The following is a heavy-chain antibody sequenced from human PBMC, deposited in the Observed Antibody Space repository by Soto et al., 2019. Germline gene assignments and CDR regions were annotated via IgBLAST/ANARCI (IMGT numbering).Heavy chain of an antibody. CDR2: IYYSGST. CDR3: ERVVKVYYGSGRGVYGMDV. Sequence: TLCLTGPVSGVSISIGGYYWSWIRQHPGKGLEWIGYIYYSGSTYYNPSLKSRVTISVDTSKNQFSLKLSSVTAADTAVYYCERVVKVYYGSGRGVYGMDVWGQGTKVTVYS. J-gene: IGHJ6*02. CDR1: GVSISIGGYY. D-gene: IGHD3-10*01. V-gene: IGHV4-31*03.